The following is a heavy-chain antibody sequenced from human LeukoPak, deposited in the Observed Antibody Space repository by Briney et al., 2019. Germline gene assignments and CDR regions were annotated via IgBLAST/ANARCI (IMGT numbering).Heavy chain of an antibody. CDR2: TRNKANSYTT. D-gene: IGHD3-10*01. J-gene: IGHJ3*02. V-gene: IGHV3-72*01. Sequence: LGGSLRLSCAASGFTFSDHYMDWVRQAPGKGLEWVGRTRNKANSYTTEYAASVKGRFIISRDDSKNSLYLQMNSLKTEDTAVYYCARVIPGVRGASGAFDIWGQGTMVTVSS. CDR1: GFTFSDHY. CDR3: ARVIPGVRGASGAFDI.